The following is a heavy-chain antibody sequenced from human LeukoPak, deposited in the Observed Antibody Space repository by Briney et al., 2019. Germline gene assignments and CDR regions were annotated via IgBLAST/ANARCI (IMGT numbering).Heavy chain of an antibody. CDR3: ARLASGSYAKDY. Sequence: SVKVSCKASGGTFSSYAISWVRQAPGQGLEWMGGIIPIFGTANYAQKFQGRVTITTDESTSTAYMELSSLRTEDTAVYYCARLASGSYAKDYWGQGTLVTVSS. CDR1: GGTFSSYA. D-gene: IGHD1-26*01. CDR2: IIPIFGTA. J-gene: IGHJ4*02. V-gene: IGHV1-69*05.